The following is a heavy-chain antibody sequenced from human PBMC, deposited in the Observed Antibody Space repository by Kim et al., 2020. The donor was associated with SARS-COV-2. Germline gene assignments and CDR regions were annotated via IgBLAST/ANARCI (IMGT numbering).Heavy chain of an antibody. CDR2: IWYDGSNK. Sequence: GGSLRLSCAASGFTFSSYGMHWVRQAPGKGLEWVAVIWYDGSNKYYADSVKGRFTISRDNSKNTLYLQMNSLRAEDTAVYYCARGLQWERGGEYFDYWGQGTLVTVSS. CDR3: ARGLQWERGGEYFDY. V-gene: IGHV3-33*01. CDR1: GFTFSSYG. J-gene: IGHJ4*02. D-gene: IGHD1-26*01.